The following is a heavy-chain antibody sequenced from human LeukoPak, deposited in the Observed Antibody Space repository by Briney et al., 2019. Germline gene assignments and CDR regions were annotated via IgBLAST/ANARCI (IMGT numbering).Heavy chain of an antibody. Sequence: SVKVSCKAAGGTFSSYAISWVRQAPGQGLEWMGGIIPIFGTANYAQKFQGRVTITADESTSTAYMELSSLRSEDTAVYYCARGYDFWSGYFDPWGQGTLVTVSS. V-gene: IGHV1-69*01. J-gene: IGHJ5*02. D-gene: IGHD3-3*01. CDR3: ARGYDFWSGYFDP. CDR1: GGTFSSYA. CDR2: IIPIFGTA.